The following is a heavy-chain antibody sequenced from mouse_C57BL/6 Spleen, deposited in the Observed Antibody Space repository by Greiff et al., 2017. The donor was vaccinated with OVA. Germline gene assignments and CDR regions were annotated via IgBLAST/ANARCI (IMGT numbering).Heavy chain of an antibody. CDR3: ATPIYYYGSSYEY. CDR1: SYTFTDHT. J-gene: IGHJ2*01. Sequence: QVQLQQSDAELVKPGASVKISCKVSSYTFTDHTIHWMKQRPEQGLEWIGYIYPRDGSTKYNEKFKGKATLTADKSSSTAYMQLNSLTSEDSAVYFCATPIYYYGSSYEYWGQGTTLTVSS. CDR2: IYPRDGST. V-gene: IGHV1-78*01. D-gene: IGHD1-1*01.